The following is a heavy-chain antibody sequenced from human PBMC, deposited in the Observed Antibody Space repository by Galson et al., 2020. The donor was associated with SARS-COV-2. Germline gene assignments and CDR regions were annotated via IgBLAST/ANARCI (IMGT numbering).Heavy chain of an antibody. J-gene: IGHJ6*02. D-gene: IGHD3-22*01. CDR3: ARGSYYYDSSGYYRLVPSLAYYYYGMDV. Sequence: SQTLSLPCAISGDSVSSNTAAWNWIRQSPSRGLEWLGRTYYRSKWYTYYAVSVKSRIPINPDTSKNQFSLQLNSVTPEDTAVYYCARGSYYYDSSGYYRLVPSLAYYYYGMDVWGQGTTVTVSS. CDR1: GDSVSSNTAA. CDR2: TYYRSKWYT. V-gene: IGHV6-1*01.